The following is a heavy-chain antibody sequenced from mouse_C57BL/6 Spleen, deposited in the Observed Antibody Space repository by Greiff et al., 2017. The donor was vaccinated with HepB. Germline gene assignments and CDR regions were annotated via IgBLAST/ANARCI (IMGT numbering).Heavy chain of an antibody. V-gene: IGHV1-50*01. J-gene: IGHJ1*03. CDR1: GSTFPSYW. CDR2: IDPPDSYT. Sequence: QVQLQQPGAELVKPGASVKLSCKASGSTFPSYWRQWVNQRPGQGLEWIGEIDPPDSYTNYNQKFKGKATLTVDTSSSTAYMQLSSLTSEDSAVYYCARGGITRGYFDVWGTGTTVTVSS. CDR3: ARGGITRGYFDV. D-gene: IGHD1-1*01.